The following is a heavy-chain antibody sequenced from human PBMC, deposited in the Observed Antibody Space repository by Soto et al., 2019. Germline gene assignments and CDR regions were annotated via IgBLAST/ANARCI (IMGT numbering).Heavy chain of an antibody. D-gene: IGHD6-19*01. CDR1: GFTFGNYV. CDR3: AKDRQGFTSGWPNWFDP. Sequence: LRLSCAASGFTFGNYVMNWVRQAPGKGLEWVASISGKSDTLYYAPSVKGRFTISRDNSKNTLYLQMNNLRVEDTALYYCAKDRQGFTSGWPNWFDPWGQGTRVTVS. CDR2: ISGKSDTL. J-gene: IGHJ5*02. V-gene: IGHV3-23*01.